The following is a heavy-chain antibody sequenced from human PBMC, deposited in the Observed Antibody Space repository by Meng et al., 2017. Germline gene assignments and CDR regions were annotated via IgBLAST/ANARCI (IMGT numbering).Heavy chain of an antibody. V-gene: IGHV5-51*01. D-gene: IGHD6-19*01. CDR2: IYPGDSDT. CDR3: ARSEGAVAASDPFDY. Sequence: GESLKISCKGSGYSFTSYWIGWVRQMPGKGLEWMGIIYPGDSDTRYSPSFQGQVTISADKSISTAYLQWSSLKASDTAMYYCARSEGAVAASDPFDYWGQGTPVTVSS. J-gene: IGHJ4*01. CDR1: GYSFTSYW.